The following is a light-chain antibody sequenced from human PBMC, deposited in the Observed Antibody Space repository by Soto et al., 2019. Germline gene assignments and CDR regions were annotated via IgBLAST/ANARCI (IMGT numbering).Light chain of an antibody. CDR2: DAS. Sequence: IVMTQSPATMSVSPGERATLSCRASRGISSNLAWYPKKPGQAPRLLIYDASTRATGVPGRVSGSVSGAEFTLTISSLKPDDLATYDCQQLNGYPWTFCQGTKFDIK. J-gene: IGKJ1*01. V-gene: IGKV3-15*01. CDR1: RGISSN. CDR3: QQLNGYPWT.